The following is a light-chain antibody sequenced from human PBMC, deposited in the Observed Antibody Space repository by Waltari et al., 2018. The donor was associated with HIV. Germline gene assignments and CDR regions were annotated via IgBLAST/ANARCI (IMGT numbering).Light chain of an antibody. CDR3: QQSYGTPLT. V-gene: IGKV1-39*01. Sequence: DIRLTQSPSPLSASIGDRVTITCRASQTISNSLNWYQQTPGQAPKLLIYTASRLQSGVPSRFSGSSSGTDFTLTISSLQPDDFATYYCQQSYGTPLTFGGGTRVELK. CDR1: QTISNS. CDR2: TAS. J-gene: IGKJ4*01.